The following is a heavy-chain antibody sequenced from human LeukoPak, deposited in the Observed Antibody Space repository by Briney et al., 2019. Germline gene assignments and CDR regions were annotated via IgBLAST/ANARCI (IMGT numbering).Heavy chain of an antibody. Sequence: SETLSLTCTVSGGSISSYYWSWIRQPPGKGLEWIGYIYYSGSTNYNPSLKSRVTISVDTCKNQFSLKLSSVTAADTAVYYCARAGGGGSYAYYFDYWGQGTLVTVSS. D-gene: IGHD1-26*01. J-gene: IGHJ4*02. V-gene: IGHV4-59*01. CDR3: ARAGGGGSYAYYFDY. CDR2: IYYSGST. CDR1: GGSISSYY.